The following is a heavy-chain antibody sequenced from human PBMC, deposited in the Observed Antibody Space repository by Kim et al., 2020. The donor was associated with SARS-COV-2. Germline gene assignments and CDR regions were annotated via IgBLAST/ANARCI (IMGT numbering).Heavy chain of an antibody. CDR3: ARSGNGYNAFCI. Sequence: GGSLRLSCAASGLSFSDSYMNWVRQAPGKGLEWLSFISTRGESIFYADAVEGRFTISRDNAKNPLYLQMNYLRDEDTADYYCARSGNGYNAFCIWGQG. D-gene: IGHD5-12*01. V-gene: IGHV3-11*01. CDR2: ISTRGESI. J-gene: IGHJ4*02. CDR1: GLSFSDSY.